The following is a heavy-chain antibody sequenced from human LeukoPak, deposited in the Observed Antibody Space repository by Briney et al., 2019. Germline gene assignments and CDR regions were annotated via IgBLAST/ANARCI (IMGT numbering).Heavy chain of an antibody. Sequence: PSQTLSLTCTVSGGSISSGDYYWSWIRQPPGKGLEWIGYIYYSGSTYYNPSLKSRVTISVDTSKNQFSLKLSSVTAADTAVYYCAREWRMKQYQLKNPIDYWGQGTLVTVSS. CDR2: IYYSGST. J-gene: IGHJ4*02. CDR1: GGSISSGDYY. V-gene: IGHV4-30-4*01. CDR3: AREWRMKQYQLKNPIDY. D-gene: IGHD2-2*03.